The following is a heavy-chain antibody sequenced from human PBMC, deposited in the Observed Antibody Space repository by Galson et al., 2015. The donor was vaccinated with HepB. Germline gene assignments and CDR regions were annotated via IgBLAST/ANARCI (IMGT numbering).Heavy chain of an antibody. CDR1: GDSVSSNSAA. Sequence: CAISGDSVSSNSAAWNWIRQSPSRGLEWLGRTYYRSKWYNDYAVSVKSRITINPDTSKNQFSLQLNSVTPEDTAVYYCARGIRVTRGGNYYYYYYMDVWGKGTTVTVSS. J-gene: IGHJ6*03. CDR3: ARGIRVTRGGNYYYYYYMDV. V-gene: IGHV6-1*01. D-gene: IGHD4-17*01. CDR2: TYYRSKWYN.